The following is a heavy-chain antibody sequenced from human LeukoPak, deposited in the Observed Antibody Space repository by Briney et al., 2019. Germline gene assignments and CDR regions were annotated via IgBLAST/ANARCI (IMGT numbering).Heavy chain of an antibody. V-gene: IGHV1-18*01. CDR2: ISAYNGNT. J-gene: IGHJ4*02. CDR3: AREAGYSSSWYPDIDY. CDR1: GYTFTSYG. D-gene: IGHD6-13*01. Sequence: GASVKVSCKASGYTFTSYGISWVRQAPGQGLEWIGWISAYNGNTNYAQKLQGRVTMTTDTSTSTAYMELRSLRSDDTAVYYCAREAGYSSSWYPDIDYWGQGTLVTVSS.